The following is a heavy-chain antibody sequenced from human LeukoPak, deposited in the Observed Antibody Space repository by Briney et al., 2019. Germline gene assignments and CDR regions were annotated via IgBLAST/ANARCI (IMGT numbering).Heavy chain of an antibody. Sequence: GRSLRLSCAASGFTFSSYGMHWVRQAPGKGLEWVAVIWYDGSNKYYADSVKGRFTISSDNSKNTLYLQMNSLRAEDTAVYYCARDSRSGYFDYWGQGTLVTVSS. CDR2: IWYDGSNK. V-gene: IGHV3-33*01. CDR3: ARDSRSGYFDY. J-gene: IGHJ4*02. CDR1: GFTFSSYG. D-gene: IGHD2-15*01.